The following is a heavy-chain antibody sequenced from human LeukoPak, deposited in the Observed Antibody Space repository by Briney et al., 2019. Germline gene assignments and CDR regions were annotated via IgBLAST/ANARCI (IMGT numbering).Heavy chain of an antibody. Sequence: PGGSLRLSCAASGFTFSSYEMNWVRQAPGKGLEWVSYISSSGSTIYYADSVKGRFTISRDNAKNSLYLQMNSLRAEDTAVYYCARGRYCSGGSCYHYWGQGTLVAVSS. J-gene: IGHJ4*02. CDR2: ISSSGSTI. CDR3: ARGRYCSGGSCYHY. CDR1: GFTFSSYE. V-gene: IGHV3-48*03. D-gene: IGHD2-15*01.